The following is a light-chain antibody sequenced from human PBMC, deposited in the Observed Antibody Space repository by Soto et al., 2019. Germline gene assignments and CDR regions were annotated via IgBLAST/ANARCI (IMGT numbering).Light chain of an antibody. Sequence: IVMTKFPANLTESPGARATLSCRASQSVRSNLSWYQQKPGQAPRLLIFDASTRATNIPPRFSGSGSGTDFTLTISSLEPEDFAVYYCQQRSNWPITFGQGTRLEIK. CDR3: QQRSNWPIT. CDR2: DAS. J-gene: IGKJ5*01. V-gene: IGKV3-11*01. CDR1: QSVRSN.